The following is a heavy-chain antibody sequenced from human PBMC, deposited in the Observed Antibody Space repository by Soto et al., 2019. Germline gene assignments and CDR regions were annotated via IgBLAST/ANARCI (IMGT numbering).Heavy chain of an antibody. D-gene: IGHD1-1*01. CDR2: ISSSSTTI. CDR1: GFTFSNFG. Sequence: EVQLVESGGGLVQPGGSLRLSCEASGFTFSNFGINWVRQAPGKGLEWVLHISSSSTTIYYAESVKGRFTISRDNAKNSLYLQIASLRGEETAVYYCATSFITTIGTTAWRQGTLVTVSS. V-gene: IGHV3-48*01. CDR3: ATSFITTIGTTA. J-gene: IGHJ4*02.